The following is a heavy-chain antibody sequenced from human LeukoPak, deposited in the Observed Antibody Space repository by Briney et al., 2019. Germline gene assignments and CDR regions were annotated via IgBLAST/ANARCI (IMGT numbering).Heavy chain of an antibody. Sequence: GGSLKLSCAASGITFDGSPIHWVRQASGKGLEWVGRIRSKANDSATGYGASVKGRFIISRDDSTNMSYLEMNSLTTEDTAVYFCQAYYYYYMDVWGKGTTVTVSS. CDR1: GITFDGSP. V-gene: IGHV3-73*01. CDR3: QAYYYYYMDV. J-gene: IGHJ6*03. CDR2: IRSKANDSAT.